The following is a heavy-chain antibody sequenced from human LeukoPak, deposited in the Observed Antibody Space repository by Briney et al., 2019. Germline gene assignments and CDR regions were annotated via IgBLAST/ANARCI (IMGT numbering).Heavy chain of an antibody. V-gene: IGHV3-30*18. D-gene: IGHD6-19*01. J-gene: IGHJ4*02. CDR2: ISYDGSNK. CDR1: GFTFSSYG. Sequence: GRSLRLSCAASGFTFSSYGMHWVRQAPGKGLEWVAVISYDGSNKYYADSVKGRFTISRDNSKNTLYLQMNNLRAEDTAMYYCAKVRWDNSGWYYLDSWGQGTLVTVSS. CDR3: AKVRWDNSGWYYLDS.